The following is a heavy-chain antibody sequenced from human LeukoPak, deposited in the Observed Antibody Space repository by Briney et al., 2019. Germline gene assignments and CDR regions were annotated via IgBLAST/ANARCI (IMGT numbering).Heavy chain of an antibody. V-gene: IGHV4-61*02. CDR1: GGSISSGSYY. Sequence: SQTLSLTCTVSGGSISSGSYYWSWIRQPAGKGLEWIGRIYTSGSTNYNPSLKSRVTISVDTSKNQFSLKLSSVTSIDTAVYYCTREILLVGATLLDYWGEGTLVTVSS. D-gene: IGHD1-26*01. CDR3: TREILLVGATLLDY. J-gene: IGHJ4*02. CDR2: IYTSGST.